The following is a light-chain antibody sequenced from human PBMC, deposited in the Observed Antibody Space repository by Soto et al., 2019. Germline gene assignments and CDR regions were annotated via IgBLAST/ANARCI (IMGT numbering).Light chain of an antibody. V-gene: IGLV1-44*01. Sequence: QSVLTQPPSASGTPGQRVTISCFGSSSNIGSNTVNWYQQLPGTAPKLHIYSNNQGPSGVPDRFSGSKSGTSASLAISGLQSEDEADYYCAAWDDSLNGVVFGGGTQLTVL. CDR2: SNN. CDR1: SSNIGSNT. J-gene: IGLJ2*01. CDR3: AAWDDSLNGVV.